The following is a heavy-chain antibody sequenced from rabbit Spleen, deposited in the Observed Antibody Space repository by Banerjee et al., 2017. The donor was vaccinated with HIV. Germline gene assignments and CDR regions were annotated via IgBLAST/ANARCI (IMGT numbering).Heavy chain of an antibody. Sequence: QSLEESGGDLVKPGASLTLTCTASGFSFSSNWICWVRQAPGKGLEWIACINIVTGKSVYASWAKGRFTMSRTSSTTVTLQMTSLTAADTATYFCARDLAGVIGWNFNLWGQGTLVTVS. V-gene: IGHV1S40*01. D-gene: IGHD4-1*01. CDR3: ARDLAGVIGWNFNL. J-gene: IGHJ4*01. CDR1: GFSFSSNW. CDR2: INIVTGKS.